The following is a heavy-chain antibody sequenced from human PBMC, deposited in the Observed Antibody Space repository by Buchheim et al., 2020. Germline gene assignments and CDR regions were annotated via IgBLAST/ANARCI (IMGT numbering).Heavy chain of an antibody. CDR2: IKQDGSEK. CDR3: AREGARSGSQAYWTGLPGAFDI. V-gene: IGHV3-7*01. D-gene: IGHD1-1*01. J-gene: IGHJ3*02. CDR1: GFTFSSYW. Sequence: EVQLVESGGGLVQPGGSLRLSCAASGFTFSSYWMSWVRQAPGKGLEWVANIKQDGSEKYYVDSVKGRFTISRDNAKNSLYLQMNSLRAEDTAVYYCAREGARSGSQAYWTGLPGAFDIWGQGT.